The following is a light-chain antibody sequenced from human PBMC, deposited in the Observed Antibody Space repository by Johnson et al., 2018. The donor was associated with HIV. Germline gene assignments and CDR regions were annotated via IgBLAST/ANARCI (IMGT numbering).Light chain of an antibody. CDR2: ENN. Sequence: QSVLTQPPSVSAAPGQKVTISYSGSSSNIGNNYVSWYQQLPGTAPKLIIYENNKRPSGIPDRFSGSKSGTSATLGITGLQTGDEADYYCGAWDSGLTAGVFGTGTKVTVL. CDR1: SSNIGNNY. J-gene: IGLJ1*01. CDR3: GAWDSGLTAGV. V-gene: IGLV1-51*02.